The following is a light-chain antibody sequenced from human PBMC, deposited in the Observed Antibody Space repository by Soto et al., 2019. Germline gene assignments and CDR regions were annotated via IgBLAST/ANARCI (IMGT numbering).Light chain of an antibody. CDR3: CSYAGDLAL. J-gene: IGLJ2*01. CDR2: DVS. CDR1: SSDVGGYDF. Sequence: QSVLTQPRSVSGSPGQSVTISCTRTSSDVGGYDFVSWYQQHPGKAPKLMISDVSKRPSGVPDRFSGSKSGNTASLTISGLQAEDEADYYCCSYAGDLALFGGGTKLTVL. V-gene: IGLV2-11*01.